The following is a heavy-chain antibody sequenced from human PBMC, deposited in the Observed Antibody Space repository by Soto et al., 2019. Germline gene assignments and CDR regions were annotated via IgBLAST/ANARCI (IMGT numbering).Heavy chain of an antibody. J-gene: IGHJ4*02. D-gene: IGHD5-18*01. CDR3: ARDNGNQLWPRFDY. Sequence: SETLSLPCTVSGGSIISYYWSWIRQPPGKGLEWIGYIYYSGSTNYNPSLKSRVTISVDTSKNQFSLKLSSVTAADTAVYYCARDNGNQLWPRFDYWGQGPLVTVSS. CDR2: IYYSGST. V-gene: IGHV4-59*01. CDR1: GGSIISYY.